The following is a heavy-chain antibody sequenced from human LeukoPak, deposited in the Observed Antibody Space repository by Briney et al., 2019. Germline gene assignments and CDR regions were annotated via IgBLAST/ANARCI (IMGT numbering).Heavy chain of an antibody. D-gene: IGHD2-15*01. J-gene: IGHJ5*02. V-gene: IGHV1-18*01. Sequence: ASAKVSCKASGYTFTNYGISWVRQAPGQGLEWMAWIGTYNHDTNYAQKFRGRVTLTTDTSTSTAYMELRSLGSDDTAVYYCVRDYFCSGGTCDDCFDPWGQGTLVTVSS. CDR2: IGTYNHDT. CDR1: GYTFTNYG. CDR3: VRDYFCSGGTCDDCFDP.